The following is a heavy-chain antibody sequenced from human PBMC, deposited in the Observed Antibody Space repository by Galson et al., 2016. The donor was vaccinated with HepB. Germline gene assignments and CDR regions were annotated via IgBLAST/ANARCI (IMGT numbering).Heavy chain of an antibody. D-gene: IGHD1-26*01. Sequence: SVKVSCKASGYPFTKFAMHWVRQAPGQRLEWMGWINAGSGNTKYSQKIQGRVTITRDTSASTAYMELSSLRSEDTAVYYCARGWVDYWGQGTQVTVSS. CDR3: ARGWVDY. V-gene: IGHV1-3*01. CDR1: GYPFTKFA. CDR2: INAGSGNT. J-gene: IGHJ4*02.